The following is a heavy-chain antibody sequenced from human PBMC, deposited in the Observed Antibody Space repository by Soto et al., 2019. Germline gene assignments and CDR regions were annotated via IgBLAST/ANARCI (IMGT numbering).Heavy chain of an antibody. J-gene: IGHJ4*02. CDR3: ARWPEVATADY. CDR2: IYYSGST. Sequence: SETLSPTCTVSGGSISSYYWGWIRQPPGKGLEWIGYIYYSGSTNYNPSLKSRVTISVDTSKNQFSLKLSSVPAADTAVYYCARWPEVATADYWGQGTLVTVSS. V-gene: IGHV4-59*01. D-gene: IGHD5-12*01. CDR1: GGSISSYY.